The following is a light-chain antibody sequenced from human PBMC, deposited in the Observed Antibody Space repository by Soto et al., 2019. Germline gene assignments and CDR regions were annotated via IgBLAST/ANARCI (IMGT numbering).Light chain of an antibody. CDR3: QHFNSYSSTYT. CDR2: DAS. J-gene: IGKJ2*01. Sequence: DIQMTQSPSTLSASVGDRVTITCRASERISSWLAWYQQKPGKAPKLLISDASSLESGVASRVSGSGSGTEFTLTISGLQPDDSATYYGQHFNSYSSTYTFGQGTKREIK. CDR1: ERISSW. V-gene: IGKV1-5*01.